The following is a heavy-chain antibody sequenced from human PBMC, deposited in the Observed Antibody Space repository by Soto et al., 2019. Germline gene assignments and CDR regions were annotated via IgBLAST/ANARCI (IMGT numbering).Heavy chain of an antibody. J-gene: IGHJ5*02. CDR2: ISSSSSYI. CDR1: GFTFSSDS. Sequence: EVQLVESGGGLVKPGGSLRLSCAASGFTFSSDSMNWVRQAPGKGLEWVSSISSSSSYIYYADSVKGRFTISRDNAKNSLYLQMNSLRAEDTAVSYCARGHDYDDYNWFDPWGQGTLVTVSS. CDR3: ARGHDYDDYNWFDP. V-gene: IGHV3-21*01. D-gene: IGHD4-17*01.